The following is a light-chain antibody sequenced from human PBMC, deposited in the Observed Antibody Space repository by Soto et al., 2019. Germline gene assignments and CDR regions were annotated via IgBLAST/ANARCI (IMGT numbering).Light chain of an antibody. CDR1: QSISSW. J-gene: IGKJ4*01. CDR3: QQYNSYPT. CDR2: DAS. V-gene: IGKV1-5*01. Sequence: DIQMTQSPSTLSASVGDRVTITCRASQSISSWLAWYQQKPGKAPKLLIYDASSLESGVPSRFSGSGSGTEFPLTISSLQPDDFATYYFQQYNSYPTFGGGTKVEIK.